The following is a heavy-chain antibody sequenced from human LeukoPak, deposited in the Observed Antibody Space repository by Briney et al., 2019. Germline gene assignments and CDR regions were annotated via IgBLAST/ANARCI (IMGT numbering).Heavy chain of an antibody. J-gene: IGHJ4*02. CDR1: GYTFTSYG. CDR3: ARVGPMVRGAIRRTDY. D-gene: IGHD3-10*01. Sequence: ASVKVSCKASGYTFTSYGISCVRQAPGQGLEWMGWISAYNGNTNYAHKLQSRVTMTTDTSTSTGYMELRSLRSDDTAVYYCARVGPMVRGAIRRTDYWGQGTLVTVSS. CDR2: ISAYNGNT. V-gene: IGHV1-18*01.